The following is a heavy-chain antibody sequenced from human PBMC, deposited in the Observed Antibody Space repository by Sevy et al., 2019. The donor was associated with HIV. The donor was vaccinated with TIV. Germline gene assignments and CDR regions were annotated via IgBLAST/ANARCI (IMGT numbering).Heavy chain of an antibody. D-gene: IGHD1-26*01. Sequence: WETLSLACTVSGGSITSLYWNWIRQPPGKGLEWIANIYYNGHINYNPSLKSRVTLSLDTSNNKISLRLSSVTAADTAMYYCAGENAWGRGYSWGQGTLVTVSS. CDR3: AGENAWGRGYS. CDR1: GGSITSLY. J-gene: IGHJ4*02. V-gene: IGHV4-59*08. CDR2: IYYNGHI.